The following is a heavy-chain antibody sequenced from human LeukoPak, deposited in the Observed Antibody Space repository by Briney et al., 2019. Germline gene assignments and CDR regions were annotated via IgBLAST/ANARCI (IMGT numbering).Heavy chain of an antibody. Sequence: PGGSLRLSCAASGFTLSTYNMNWVRQAPGKGLVWVSRLNADGNSITYADSVRGRFTISRDNAKNTVHLQMNSLRVEDTAIYFCAGAYSAYDPFDYWGQGILVTVSS. CDR2: LNADGNSI. V-gene: IGHV3-74*01. D-gene: IGHD5-12*01. CDR3: AGAYSAYDPFDY. J-gene: IGHJ4*02. CDR1: GFTLSTYN.